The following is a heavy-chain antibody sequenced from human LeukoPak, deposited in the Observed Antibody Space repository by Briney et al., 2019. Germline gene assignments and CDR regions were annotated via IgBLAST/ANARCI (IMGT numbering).Heavy chain of an antibody. V-gene: IGHV3-33*05. J-gene: IGHJ4*02. CDR1: GFSFNTYG. Sequence: GGSLRLSCAASGFSFNTYGMHWVRQAPGKGLEWVTNIKYDGSKTYYGDFVKGRFTVSRDNSKNSLYLQMNSLRAEDTAVYYCARDYFGDYGPFDSWGQGTLVTVSS. CDR2: IKYDGSKT. D-gene: IGHD4-17*01. CDR3: ARDYFGDYGPFDS.